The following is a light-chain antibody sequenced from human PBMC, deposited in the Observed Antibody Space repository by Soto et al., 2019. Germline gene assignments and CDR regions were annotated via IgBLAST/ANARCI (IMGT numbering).Light chain of an antibody. CDR2: AAS. V-gene: IGKV1-39*01. CDR3: QHSYDTPLT. Sequence: DIQMTQSPSSLSASVRDRVTITCRASQSISSYLNWYQQKPGKAPKLLIYAASSLQSGVPSRFSGSGSGTDFTLTTSSLQPEDFATYYCQHSYDTPLTFGGGTKVDIK. CDR1: QSISSY. J-gene: IGKJ4*01.